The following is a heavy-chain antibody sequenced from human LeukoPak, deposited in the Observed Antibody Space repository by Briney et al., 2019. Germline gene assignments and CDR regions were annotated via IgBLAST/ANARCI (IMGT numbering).Heavy chain of an antibody. CDR3: ARHYGSGSYRRYYFDY. CDR2: INHSGST. Sequence: SETLSLTCAVYGGSFSDYFWSWIRQPPGRGLEWIGEINHSGSTNYNPSLKSRVTISVDTSKNQFSLKLSSVTAADTAVYYCARHYGSGSYRRYYFDYWGQGTLVTVSS. J-gene: IGHJ4*02. D-gene: IGHD3-10*01. CDR1: GGSFSDYF. V-gene: IGHV4-34*01.